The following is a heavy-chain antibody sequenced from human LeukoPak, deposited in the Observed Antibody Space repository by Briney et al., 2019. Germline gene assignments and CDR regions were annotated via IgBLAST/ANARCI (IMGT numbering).Heavy chain of an antibody. D-gene: IGHD3-10*01. CDR1: GFTFSIHG. V-gene: IGHV3-48*02. J-gene: IGHJ6*02. CDR2: IINSGVTV. Sequence: GGSLRLSCAASGFTFSIHGMNWVRQAPGKGLEWVSYIINSGVTVYYTDSVQCRFTISRDNARNSLFLQMNSLRDEDTAVYYCARVGRGVFGMDVWGQGTTVTVSS. CDR3: ARVGRGVFGMDV.